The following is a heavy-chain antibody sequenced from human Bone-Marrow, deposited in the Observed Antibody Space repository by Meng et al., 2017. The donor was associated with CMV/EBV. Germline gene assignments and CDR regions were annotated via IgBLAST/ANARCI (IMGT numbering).Heavy chain of an antibody. V-gene: IGHV3-15*07. CDR1: GFTFSNGW. D-gene: IGHD5-18*01. Sequence: CAASGFTFSNGWMNWVRQAPGKGLEWVGRIKSKSDGGTTDYAAPVKGRFTISRDDSKNTLNLQMNSLKSEDTAVYYCTTDPYSLGIHYWGQGTLVTVSS. CDR3: TTDPYSLGIHY. CDR2: IKSKSDGGTT. J-gene: IGHJ4*02.